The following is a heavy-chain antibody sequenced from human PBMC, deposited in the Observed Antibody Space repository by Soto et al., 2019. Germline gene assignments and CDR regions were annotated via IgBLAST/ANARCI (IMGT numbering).Heavy chain of an antibody. J-gene: IGHJ6*02. CDR2: IYWDDDK. D-gene: IGHD5-18*01. CDR1: GFSLSTSGVG. Sequence: QITLKESGPTLVKPTQTLTLTCTFSGFSLSTSGVGVGWIRQPPGKALEWLALIYWDDDKRYSPSLKTRLTITKDTSNTQVVLTMTNMDPVDTGTYYCAPISGYLYFYYKLDVWGQGTTVTVSS. V-gene: IGHV2-5*02. CDR3: APISGYLYFYYKLDV.